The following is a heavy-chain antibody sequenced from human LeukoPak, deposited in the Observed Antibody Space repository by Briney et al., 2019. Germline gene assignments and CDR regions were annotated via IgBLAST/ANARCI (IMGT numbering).Heavy chain of an antibody. CDR3: ARGTYYSGSGPGNWFDP. D-gene: IGHD3-10*01. J-gene: IGHJ5*02. V-gene: IGHV3-69-1*01. CDR2: ITKKTAI. Sequence: GGSLRLSCAASGFSVSDYYMNWIRQSPGKGLEWVSHITKKTAIEYAVSVKGRFTISRDNANNLLFLEMDSLRPEDTGVYYCARGTYYSGSGPGNWFDPWGHGTLVIVSS. CDR1: GFSVSDYY.